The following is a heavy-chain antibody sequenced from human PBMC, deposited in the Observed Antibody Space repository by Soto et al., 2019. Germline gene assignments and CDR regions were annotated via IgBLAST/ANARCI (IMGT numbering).Heavy chain of an antibody. J-gene: IGHJ6*02. CDR2: ILPVFGTT. Sequence: QVQLVQSGAEVKKPGSSVKISCKASGDTSSNYGVSWVRQAPGQGLEWMGGILPVFGTTTYARNFQGRITITADKSTSTVYMELTSLRPDDTATYYCARDPDEVVGTDYHYYGMDVWDQGATVTVSS. D-gene: IGHD1-26*01. CDR3: ARDPDEVVGTDYHYYGMDV. V-gene: IGHV1-69*06. CDR1: GDTSSNYG.